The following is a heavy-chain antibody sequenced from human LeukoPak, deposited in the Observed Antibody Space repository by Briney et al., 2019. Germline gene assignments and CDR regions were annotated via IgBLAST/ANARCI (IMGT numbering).Heavy chain of an antibody. Sequence: GGSLRLSCAASGFTFSSYAMSWVRQAPGKGLEWVSAISGSGGSTYYADSVKGRFTISRDNSKNTLYLQMNSLRAEDTAVYYRAKALSITMIVVVEVGAFDIWGQGTMVTVSS. CDR1: GFTFSSYA. CDR3: AKALSITMIVVVEVGAFDI. V-gene: IGHV3-23*01. D-gene: IGHD3-22*01. CDR2: ISGSGGST. J-gene: IGHJ3*02.